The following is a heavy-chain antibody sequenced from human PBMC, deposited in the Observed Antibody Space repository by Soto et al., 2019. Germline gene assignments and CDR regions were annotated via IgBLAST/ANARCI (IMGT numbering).Heavy chain of an antibody. CDR2: ISYDGSNK. J-gene: IGHJ4*02. V-gene: IGHV3-30*18. D-gene: IGHD2-15*01. CDR1: GFTFSSYG. Sequence: GGSLRLSCAASGFTFSSYGMHWVRQAPGKGLEWVAVISYDGSNKYYADSVKGRFTISRDNSKNTLYLQMNSLRAEDTAVYYCVKQAHGLDGVAFDYWGQGTQV. CDR3: VKQAHGLDGVAFDY.